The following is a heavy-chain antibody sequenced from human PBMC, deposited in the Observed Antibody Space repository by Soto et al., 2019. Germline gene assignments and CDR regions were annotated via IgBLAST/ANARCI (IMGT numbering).Heavy chain of an antibody. CDR3: ARGRGIGFSSTWNICGYYNMAV. Sequence: QVQLVQSGAEVRKSGSSVKVSCKAAGGTFSDYALSWVRQAPGQGLEWMGGIIPMFATTNYAQKFQGRVTITADYSATTAHMERSSLKSEDTAFYYRARGRGIGFSSTWNICGYYNMAVWGQGTTVTVSS. CDR1: GGTFSDYA. J-gene: IGHJ6*02. V-gene: IGHV1-69*01. D-gene: IGHD6-13*01. CDR2: IIPMFATT.